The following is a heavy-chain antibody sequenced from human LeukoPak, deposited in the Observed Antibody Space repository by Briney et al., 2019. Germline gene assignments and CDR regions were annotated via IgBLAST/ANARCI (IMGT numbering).Heavy chain of an antibody. Sequence: GRSLRLSCAVSGFTFSSYGMHWVRQAPGEGLEWMAVISYDGTNKYYADSVKGRFTISRDNSKNTLYLQMNSLRAEDTAVYYCAKDLNYDFWSGLGNWGQGTLVTVYS. CDR1: GFTFSSYG. J-gene: IGHJ4*02. CDR2: ISYDGTNK. CDR3: AKDLNYDFWSGLGN. D-gene: IGHD3-3*01. V-gene: IGHV3-30*18.